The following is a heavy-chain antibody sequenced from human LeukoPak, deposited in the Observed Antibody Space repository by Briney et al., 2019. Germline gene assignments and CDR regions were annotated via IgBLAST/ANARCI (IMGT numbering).Heavy chain of an antibody. CDR1: GGSISSKY. J-gene: IGHJ4*02. Sequence: SETLSLTCTVSGGSISSKYWSWIRQPPGKELEWIGYIHYSGNTDYNPSLKSRITISIDTSKNQFSLRLSSVTAADTAVYFCARHCTSATCYPAFDFWAREFWSPSPQ. CDR3: ARHCTSATCYPAFDF. CDR2: IHYSGNT. D-gene: IGHD2-2*01. V-gene: IGHV4-59*08.